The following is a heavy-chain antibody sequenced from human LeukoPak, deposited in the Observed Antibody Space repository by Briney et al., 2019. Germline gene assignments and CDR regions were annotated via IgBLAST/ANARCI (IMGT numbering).Heavy chain of an antibody. Sequence: GGSLRLSCAASGFTFSCYAMSWVRQAPGKGLEWVSVISGSGSSTYYADSVKGRFTISRDNSKSTLYLQMNSLRAEDTAVYYCAKVRYDSSGYQSPYFDYWGQGTLVTVSS. CDR2: ISGSGSST. CDR3: AKVRYDSSGYQSPYFDY. V-gene: IGHV3-23*01. J-gene: IGHJ4*02. D-gene: IGHD3-22*01. CDR1: GFTFSCYA.